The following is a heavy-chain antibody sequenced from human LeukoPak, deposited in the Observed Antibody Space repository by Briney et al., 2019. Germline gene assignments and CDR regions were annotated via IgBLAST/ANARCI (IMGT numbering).Heavy chain of an antibody. J-gene: IGHJ4*02. CDR1: RGSITPHY. CDR3: ARLGTTVTPSRHPLFDN. Sequence: SETLSLTCTVSRGSITPHYWSWIRQPAGKGLDWIGRISPTGSTNYNPSLASRVTMLADTSKNQFSLKLTSVTAADTAVYYCARLGTTVTPSRHPLFDNWGQGTLVTVSS. V-gene: IGHV4-4*07. D-gene: IGHD4-17*01. CDR2: ISPTGST.